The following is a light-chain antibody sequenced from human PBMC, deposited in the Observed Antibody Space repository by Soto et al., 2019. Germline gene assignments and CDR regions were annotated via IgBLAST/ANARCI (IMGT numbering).Light chain of an antibody. J-gene: IGKJ2*01. CDR2: GAS. Sequence: EIVMTQSPATLSVSPGERATLSCRASQSVSSNLAWYQQKPGQAPRLLIYGASTRATGIPARLSGSGSGTEFTLTISSLQSEDFAVYFCQQYNSWPPLFGQGTKLEIK. CDR1: QSVSSN. V-gene: IGKV3-15*01. CDR3: QQYNSWPPL.